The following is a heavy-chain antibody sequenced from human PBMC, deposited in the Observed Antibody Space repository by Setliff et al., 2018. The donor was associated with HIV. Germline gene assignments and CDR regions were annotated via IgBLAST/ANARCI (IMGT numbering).Heavy chain of an antibody. D-gene: IGHD3-16*02. J-gene: IGHJ4*02. V-gene: IGHV7-4-1*02. CDR3: AGDRYGASFDS. Sequence: GASVKVSCKASADTFTNCLINGVRQAPGKGLEWMGWINTDSGTPTYAQAFTGRFVFSLDTSVSTAFLQITSRKAEDTALYYCAGDRYGASFDSWGQGTLVTVSS. CDR1: ADTFTNCL. CDR2: INTDSGTP.